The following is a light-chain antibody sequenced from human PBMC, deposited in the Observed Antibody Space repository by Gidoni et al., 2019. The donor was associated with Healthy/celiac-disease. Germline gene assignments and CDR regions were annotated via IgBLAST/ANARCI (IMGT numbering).Light chain of an antibody. V-gene: IGKV3-15*01. J-gene: IGKJ1*01. CDR3: QQYNNWPPWT. Sequence: TLSCRASQSVSSNLAWYQQKPGQAPRLLIYGASTRATGIPARFSGSGSGTEFTLTISSLQSEDFAVYYCQQYNNWPPWTFGQXTKVEIK. CDR1: QSVSSN. CDR2: GAS.